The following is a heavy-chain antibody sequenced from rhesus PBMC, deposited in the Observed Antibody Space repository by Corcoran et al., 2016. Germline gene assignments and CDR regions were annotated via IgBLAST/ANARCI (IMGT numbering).Heavy chain of an antibody. J-gene: IGHJ4*01. D-gene: IGHD3-16*01. CDR1: GGSISDDYY. V-gene: IGHV4-106*01. CDR3: ARPSGSYYYFDY. CDR2: IYGSGGGT. Sequence: QVQLQESGPGLVKPSETLSLTCAVSGGSISDDYYWSWIRQPPGKGLEWIGYIYGSGGGTNYNPSLKNRVTISVDTSKNQFSLKLSSVTAADTAVYYCARPSGSYYYFDYWGQGVLVTVSS.